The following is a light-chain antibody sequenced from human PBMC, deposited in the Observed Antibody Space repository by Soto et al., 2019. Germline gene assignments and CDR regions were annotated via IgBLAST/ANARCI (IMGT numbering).Light chain of an antibody. V-gene: IGLV1-44*01. CDR1: SSNIRSNT. CDR2: SNN. Sequence: QSVLTQPPSASGTPGQRVTISCSGSSSNIRSNTVNWYQQLPGTAPKLLIYSNNQRPSGVPDRFSGSKSGTSASLAISGLQSEDEADYYCAAWDDSLNGFYVFGTGTKLTVL. J-gene: IGLJ1*01. CDR3: AAWDDSLNGFYV.